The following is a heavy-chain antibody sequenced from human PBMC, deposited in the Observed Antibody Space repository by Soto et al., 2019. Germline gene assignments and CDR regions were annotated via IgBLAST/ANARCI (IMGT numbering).Heavy chain of an antibody. D-gene: IGHD6-19*01. Sequence: GASVKVSCKASGYTFTSYYMHWVRQAPGQGLEWMGKINPSGGSTSYAQKFQGRVTMTRDTSTSTVYMELSSLRSEDTAVYYCARGGGDSSGDYYYYYMDVWGKGTTVTVS. V-gene: IGHV1-46*03. CDR1: GYTFTSYY. CDR3: ARGGGDSSGDYYYYYMDV. CDR2: INPSGGST. J-gene: IGHJ6*03.